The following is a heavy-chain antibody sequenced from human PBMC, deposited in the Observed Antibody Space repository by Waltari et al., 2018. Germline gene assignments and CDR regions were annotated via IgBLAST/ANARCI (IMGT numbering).Heavy chain of an antibody. CDR2: IYDSGGT. Sequence: QVQLQESGPGVVKPSETLSLTCAVSGYSISSGHYWGWIRQPPGKGLEWIGSIYDSGGTYYNPTLQSRVTISVDTSKNQFSLKLSSVTAADTALYYCARHGGTFLTGPFDYWGQGTLVTVSS. J-gene: IGHJ4*02. D-gene: IGHD1-26*01. CDR1: GYSISSGHY. V-gene: IGHV4-38-2*01. CDR3: ARHGGTFLTGPFDY.